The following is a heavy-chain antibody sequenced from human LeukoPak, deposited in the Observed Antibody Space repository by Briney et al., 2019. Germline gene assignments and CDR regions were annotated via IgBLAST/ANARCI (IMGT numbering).Heavy chain of an antibody. CDR2: ISGSGGST. D-gene: IGHD2-15*01. V-gene: IGHV3-23*01. Sequence: PGGSLRLSCAASGFTFSSYAMSWVRKAPGKGLEWVSAISGSGGSTYYADSVKGRFTISRDNSKNTLYLQMNSLRAEDAAVYYCAKERDIVVVVAATLDYWGQGTLVTVSS. CDR3: AKERDIVVVVAATLDY. CDR1: GFTFSSYA. J-gene: IGHJ4*02.